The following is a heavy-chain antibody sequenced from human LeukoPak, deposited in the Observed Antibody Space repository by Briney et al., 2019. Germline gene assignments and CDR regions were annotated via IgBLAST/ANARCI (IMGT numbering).Heavy chain of an antibody. CDR2: IYYSGST. CDR3: ALSSGSSTAGAFDI. Sequence: PSETPSLACTVSGGSISSGGYYWSWIRQHPGKGLEWIGYIYYSGSTYYNPSLKSRVTISVDTSKNQFSLKLSSVTAADTAVYYCALSSGSSTAGAFDIWGQGTMVTVSS. D-gene: IGHD3-22*01. CDR1: GGSISSGGYY. V-gene: IGHV4-31*03. J-gene: IGHJ3*02.